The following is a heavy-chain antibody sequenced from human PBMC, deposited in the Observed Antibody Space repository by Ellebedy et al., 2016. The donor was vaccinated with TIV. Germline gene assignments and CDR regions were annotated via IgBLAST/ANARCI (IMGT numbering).Heavy chain of an antibody. D-gene: IGHD4-17*01. CDR3: ARGGDYGDYLVVWAFDI. Sequence: GESLKISCAASGFTFSSYAMHWVRQAPGKGLEYVSAISSNGGSTYYADSVKGRFTISRDNAKNTLYLQMTSLRGEDTAVYYCARGGDYGDYLVVWAFDIWGQGTMVTVSS. V-gene: IGHV3-64*04. CDR2: ISSNGGST. J-gene: IGHJ3*02. CDR1: GFTFSSYA.